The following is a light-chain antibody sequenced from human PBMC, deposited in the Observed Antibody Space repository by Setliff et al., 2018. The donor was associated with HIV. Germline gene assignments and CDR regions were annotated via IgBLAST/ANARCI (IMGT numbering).Light chain of an antibody. J-gene: IGKJ1*01. Sequence: EIVLTQSPGTLSLSPGERATLSCRATQSVRGNYLAWYQQKPGQAPRLLIYGASNRPAGIPDRFSGSGSGTDFTLTISRLEPEDFAVYYCQQFDTSPPWAFGEGTKVDIK. CDR3: QQFDTSPPWA. V-gene: IGKV3-20*01. CDR2: GAS. CDR1: QSVRGNY.